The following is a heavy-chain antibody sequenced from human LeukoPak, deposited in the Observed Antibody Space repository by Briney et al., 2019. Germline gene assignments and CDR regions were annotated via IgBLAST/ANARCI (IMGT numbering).Heavy chain of an antibody. V-gene: IGHV4-59*01. Sequence: PSETLSLTCTVSGGSISSYYWSWIRQPPGKGLEWIGYIYYSGSTNYNPSLKSRVTISVDTSKNQFSLKLSSVTAADTAAYYCAREFRDYCSSTSCSKDAFDIWGQGTMVTVSS. J-gene: IGHJ3*02. CDR2: IYYSGST. CDR1: GGSISSYY. D-gene: IGHD2-2*01. CDR3: AREFRDYCSSTSCSKDAFDI.